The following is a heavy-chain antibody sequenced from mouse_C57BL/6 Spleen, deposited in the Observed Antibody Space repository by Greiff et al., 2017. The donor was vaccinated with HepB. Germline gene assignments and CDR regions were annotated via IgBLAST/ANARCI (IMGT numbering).Heavy chain of an antibody. V-gene: IGHV3-5*01. J-gene: IGHJ4*01. CDR3: ARNYYGYAMDY. CDR1: GISITTGNYR. Sequence: EVKLVESGPGLVKPSQTVFLTCTVTGISITTGNYRWSWIRQFPGNKLEWIGYIYYSGTITYNPSLTRRTTITRDTPKNQFFLEMNSLTAEDTATDYCARNYYGYAMDYWGQGTSVTVSS. D-gene: IGHD1-1*01. CDR2: IYYSGTI.